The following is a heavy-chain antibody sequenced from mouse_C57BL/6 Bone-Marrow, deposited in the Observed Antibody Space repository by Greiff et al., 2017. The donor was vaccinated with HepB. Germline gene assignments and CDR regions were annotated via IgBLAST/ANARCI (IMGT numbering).Heavy chain of an antibody. J-gene: IGHJ2*01. Sequence: EVQLQQSGGGLVKPGGSLKLSCAASGFTFSSYAMSWVRQTPEKRLEWVATISDGGSYTYYPDNVKGRFTISRDNAKNNLYLQMSHLKSEDTAMYYCARGTGTEDFDYWGQGTTLTVSS. CDR1: GFTFSSYA. CDR2: ISDGGSYT. D-gene: IGHD4-1*01. V-gene: IGHV5-4*01. CDR3: ARGTGTEDFDY.